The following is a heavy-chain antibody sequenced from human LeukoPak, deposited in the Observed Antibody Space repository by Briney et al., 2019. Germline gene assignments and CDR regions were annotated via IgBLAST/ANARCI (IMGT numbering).Heavy chain of an antibody. CDR3: AKGGSSWSPFDY. D-gene: IGHD6-6*01. Sequence: GGSLRLSCTASGFTFTSYAMGWVRQAPGKGLEWVSTISSSGESTYYAYSVKGRFTISRDNSKNTLYLQMSSLRAEDTAVYYCAKGGSSWSPFDYWGQGTLVTVSS. V-gene: IGHV3-23*01. CDR1: GFTFTSYA. CDR2: ISSSGEST. J-gene: IGHJ4*02.